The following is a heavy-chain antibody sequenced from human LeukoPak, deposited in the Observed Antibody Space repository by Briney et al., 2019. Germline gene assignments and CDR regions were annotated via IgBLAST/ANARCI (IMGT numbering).Heavy chain of an antibody. J-gene: IGHJ5*02. CDR2: ISSSSSYI. V-gene: IGHV3-21*01. CDR3: AREAYYYDSSGTRPNNWFDP. D-gene: IGHD3-22*01. CDR1: GFTFINYS. Sequence: GGSLRLSCTASGFTFINYSMNWVRQAPGKGLEWVSSISSSSSYIYYADSVKGRFTISRDNAKNSLYLQMNSLRAEDTAVYYCAREAYYYDSSGTRPNNWFDPWGQGTLVTVSS.